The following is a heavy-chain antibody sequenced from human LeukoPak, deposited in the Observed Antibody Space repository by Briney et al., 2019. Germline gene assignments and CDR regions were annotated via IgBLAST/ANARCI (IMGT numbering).Heavy chain of an antibody. Sequence: PGGSLRLSCAASGFTFSDCWMHWVRQAPGKGLVWVSRIHRDGSSTTYADSVKGRFTISRDNAKNTLYLQMNSLRAEDTAMYYCARGTEGYTYGEFDSWGQGTLVTVSS. J-gene: IGHJ5*01. V-gene: IGHV3-74*01. CDR3: ARGTEGYTYGEFDS. CDR2: IHRDGSST. D-gene: IGHD5-18*01. CDR1: GFTFSDCW.